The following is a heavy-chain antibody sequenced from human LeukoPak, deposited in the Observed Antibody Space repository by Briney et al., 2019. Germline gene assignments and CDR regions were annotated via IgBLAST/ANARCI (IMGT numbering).Heavy chain of an antibody. Sequence: QPGRSLRLSCAASGFTFSTYGMHWVRQPPGKGLEWVATISYDGSRKYYADSVKGRFTTSRDNSKNTLYLQMDSLRAEDTAVFYCATYGPGAFDIWGQGTMVSVSS. CDR3: ATYGPGAFDI. D-gene: IGHD3-16*01. V-gene: IGHV3-30*03. CDR1: GFTFSTYG. CDR2: ISYDGSRK. J-gene: IGHJ3*02.